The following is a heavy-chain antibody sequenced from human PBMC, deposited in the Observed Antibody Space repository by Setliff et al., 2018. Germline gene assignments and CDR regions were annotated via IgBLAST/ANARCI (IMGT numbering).Heavy chain of an antibody. CDR2: INHSGST. V-gene: IGHV4-34*01. Sequence: SETLSLTCTVYGASFTNYYWGWIRQSPGKGLEWIGEINHSGSTNYNPSLKSRLTISVDASTNQFSLKLYSVTAADTAVYYCRYWSGYYNNDYWGQGTPVTVSS. J-gene: IGHJ4*02. D-gene: IGHD3-3*01. CDR3: RYWSGYYNNDY. CDR1: GASFTNYY.